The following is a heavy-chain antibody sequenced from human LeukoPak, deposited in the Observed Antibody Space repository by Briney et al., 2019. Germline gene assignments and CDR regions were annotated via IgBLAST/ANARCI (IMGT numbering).Heavy chain of an antibody. CDR1: GGSISSGSSH. D-gene: IGHD3-22*01. Sequence: PSETLSLTCTVSGGSISSGSSHWNWIRQPAGKGLEWIGRISTSGSTNSDPSLKSRVTISVDKSKNQFSLKLSSVTAADTAVYFCARESAVITTPPQKVWFDPWGRGTLVTVSS. CDR2: ISTSGST. V-gene: IGHV4-61*02. J-gene: IGHJ5*02. CDR3: ARESAVITTPPQKVWFDP.